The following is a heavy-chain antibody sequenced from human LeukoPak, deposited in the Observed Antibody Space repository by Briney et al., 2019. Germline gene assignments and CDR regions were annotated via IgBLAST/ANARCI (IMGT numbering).Heavy chain of an antibody. CDR1: GFTFSSYT. V-gene: IGHV3-21*01. CDR3: ARGGDCSADCYFLIHAFDI. J-gene: IGHJ3*02. CDR2: ISSSSTYT. Sequence: PGGSLRLSCAASGFTFSSYTMNWVRQAPGKGLEWVSSISSSSTYTHYADSVNGRLTISRDNAKNSLYLQMNSLRAEDTALYYCARGGDCSADCYFLIHAFDIWGQGTMVTVSS. D-gene: IGHD2-21*02.